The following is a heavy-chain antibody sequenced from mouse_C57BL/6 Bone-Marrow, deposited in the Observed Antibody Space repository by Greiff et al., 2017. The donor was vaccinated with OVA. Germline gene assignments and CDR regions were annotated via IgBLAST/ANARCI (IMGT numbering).Heavy chain of an antibody. V-gene: IGHV1-19*01. CDR2: INPYNGGT. J-gene: IGHJ4*01. Sequence: EVQLQQSGPVLVKPGASVKMSCKASGYTFTDYYMNWVKQSHGKSLEWIGVINPYNGGTSYNQKFKGKATLTVDKSSSTAYMELNSLTSEDSAVYYGARGESYAMDYWGQGTSVTVSS. CDR1: GYTFTDYY. CDR3: ARGESYAMDY.